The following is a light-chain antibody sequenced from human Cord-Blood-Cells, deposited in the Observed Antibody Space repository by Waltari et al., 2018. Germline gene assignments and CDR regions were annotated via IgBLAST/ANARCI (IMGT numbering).Light chain of an antibody. V-gene: IGKV1-39*01. CDR2: AAS. CDR3: QQSYSTLQT. CDR1: QSISSY. J-gene: IGKJ5*01. Sequence: DIQMTQSPSSLSASVGDRVTITCRASQSISSYLNWYQQKPGKAPKLLIYAASSLHSGVPSRFSGSGSGTDFTLTISSLQPEDFATYYCQQSYSTLQTFGQGTRLEIK.